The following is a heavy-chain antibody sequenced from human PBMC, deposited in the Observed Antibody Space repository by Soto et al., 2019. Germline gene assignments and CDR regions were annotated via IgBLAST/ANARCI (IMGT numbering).Heavy chain of an antibody. CDR2: ISTYSGDT. CDR3: ARHHGPTTSENWFDP. Sequence: ASVKVSCKTSGYTFFTYDISWVRQAPGQGLEWMGWISTYSGDTKYAQKFQGRVTMTTDTSTTTAYLELRSLRSDDTAVYYCARHHGPTTSENWFDPWGQGTLVTVSS. V-gene: IGHV1-18*01. J-gene: IGHJ5*02. CDR1: GYTFFTYD. D-gene: IGHD5-12*01.